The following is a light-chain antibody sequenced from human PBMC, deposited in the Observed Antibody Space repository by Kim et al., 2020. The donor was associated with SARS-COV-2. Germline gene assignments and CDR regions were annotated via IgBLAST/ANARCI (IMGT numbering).Light chain of an antibody. CDR3: QSYDSGRWV. V-gene: IGLV1-40*01. CDR2: GSS. J-gene: IGLJ3*02. Sequence: PGQRVTIACTGSTSNIGAGHDVHWYQHLPGTAPKVLIYGSSNRPSGVPDRFSGSKSGTSASLAITGLQAEDEGDYYCQSYDSGRWVFGGGTKLTVL. CDR1: TSNIGAGHD.